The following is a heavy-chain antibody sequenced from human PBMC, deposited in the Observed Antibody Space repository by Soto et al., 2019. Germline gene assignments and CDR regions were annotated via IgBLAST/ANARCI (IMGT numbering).Heavy chain of an antibody. CDR1: GFTFSSYA. CDR3: ARGSRYDFWSGLEYYYYGMDV. CDR2: ISYDGSNK. D-gene: IGHD3-3*01. Sequence: SGGSLRLSCAASGFTFSSYAMHWVRQAPGKGLEWVAVISYDGSNKYYADSVKGRFTISRDNSKNTLYLQMNSLRAEDTTVYYCARGSRYDFWSGLEYYYYGMDVWGQGTTVTVSS. J-gene: IGHJ6*02. V-gene: IGHV3-30-3*01.